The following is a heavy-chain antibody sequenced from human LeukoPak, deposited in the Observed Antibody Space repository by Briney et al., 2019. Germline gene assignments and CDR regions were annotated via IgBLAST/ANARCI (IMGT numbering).Heavy chain of an antibody. Sequence: SETLSLTCTVSGGSISSSSYYWGWIRQPPGKGLEWIGCIYYSGSTYYNPSLKSRVTISVDTSKNQFSLKLSSVTAADTAVYYCARSYSSSRDDVFDIWGQGTMVTVSS. V-gene: IGHV4-39*01. D-gene: IGHD6-6*01. CDR3: ARSYSSSRDDVFDI. CDR2: IYYSGST. CDR1: GGSISSSSYY. J-gene: IGHJ3*02.